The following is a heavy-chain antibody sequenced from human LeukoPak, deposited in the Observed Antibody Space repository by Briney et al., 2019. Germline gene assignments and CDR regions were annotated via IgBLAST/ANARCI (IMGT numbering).Heavy chain of an antibody. CDR1: GGSISSYY. J-gene: IGHJ6*03. CDR3: ARVSGLGSPYYYYMDV. CDR2: IYYSGST. V-gene: IGHV4-59*01. D-gene: IGHD3-10*01. Sequence: PSETLPLTCTVSGGSISSYYWSWIRQPPGKGLEWIGYIYYSGSTNYNPSLTSRVTISVDTSKNQFSLKLGSVAAADTAMYYCARVSGLGSPYYYYMDVWGKGTTVTVSS.